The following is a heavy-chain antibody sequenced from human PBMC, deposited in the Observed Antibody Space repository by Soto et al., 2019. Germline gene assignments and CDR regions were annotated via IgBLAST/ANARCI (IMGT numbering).Heavy chain of an antibody. CDR3: AKIGNYLRMDV. CDR1: GFTFSSYS. Sequence: EVQLVESGGGLVQPGGSLRLSCAVSGFTFSSYSMNWVRQAPGKGLEWVSYISSGSGTTYYADSVKGRFSISRDNANNSLYLQMNSLRVEDTAVYYCAKIGNYLRMDVVGQGTTVTVSS. CDR2: ISSGSGTT. D-gene: IGHD1-7*01. J-gene: IGHJ6*02. V-gene: IGHV3-48*01.